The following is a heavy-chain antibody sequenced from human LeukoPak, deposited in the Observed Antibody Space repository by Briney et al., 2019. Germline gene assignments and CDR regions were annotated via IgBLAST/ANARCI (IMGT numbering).Heavy chain of an antibody. CDR2: ISSSSSYI. J-gene: IGHJ4*02. Sequence: GGSLRLSCVASGFTFSNFAISWVRQAPGKGLEWVSSISSSSSYIYYADSVKGRFTISRDNAKNSLYLQMNSLRAEDTAVYYCARGPTEYYDYVWGSYRYIFDYWGQGTLVTVSS. CDR1: GFTFSNFA. D-gene: IGHD3-16*02. CDR3: ARGPTEYYDYVWGSYRYIFDY. V-gene: IGHV3-21*01.